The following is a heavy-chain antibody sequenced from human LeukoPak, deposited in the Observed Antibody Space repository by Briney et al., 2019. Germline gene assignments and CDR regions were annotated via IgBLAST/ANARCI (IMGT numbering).Heavy chain of an antibody. V-gene: IGHV3-48*01. Sequence: GGSLRLSCAASGFTFSSYSMNWVRQAPGKGLEWVSYISSSSSTIYYAGSVKGRFTISRDNAKNSLYLQMNSLRAEDTAVYYCAKPNYYDSSGYPSWGQGTLVTVSS. CDR2: ISSSSSTI. CDR3: AKPNYYDSSGYPS. J-gene: IGHJ4*02. CDR1: GFTFSSYS. D-gene: IGHD3-22*01.